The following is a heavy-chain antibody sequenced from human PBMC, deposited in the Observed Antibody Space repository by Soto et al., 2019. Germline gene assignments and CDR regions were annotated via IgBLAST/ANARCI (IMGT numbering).Heavy chain of an antibody. CDR1: GGSISSGGYS. V-gene: IGHV4-30-2*01. CDR2: IYHSGST. J-gene: IGHJ5*02. Sequence: SETLSLTCAVSGGSISSGGYSWSWIRQPPGKGLEWIGYIYHSGSTYYNPSLKSRVTISVDRSKNQFSLKLSSVTAADTAVYYCARTEYGTFDPWAQGTLVTVS. D-gene: IGHD1-7*01. CDR3: ARTEYGTFDP.